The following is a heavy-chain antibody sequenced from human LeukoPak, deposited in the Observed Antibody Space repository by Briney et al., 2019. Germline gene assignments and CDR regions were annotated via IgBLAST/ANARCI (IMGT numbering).Heavy chain of an antibody. CDR3: ATMKTYYYDSSGPNYDAFDI. Sequence: ASVKVSCKVSGYTLTELSMHWVRQAPGEGLEWMGGFDPEDGETIYAQKFQGRVTMTEDTSTDTAYMELSSLRSEDTAVYYCATMKTYYYDSSGPNYDAFDIWGQGTMVTVSS. J-gene: IGHJ3*02. CDR2: FDPEDGET. V-gene: IGHV1-24*01. CDR1: GYTLTELS. D-gene: IGHD3-22*01.